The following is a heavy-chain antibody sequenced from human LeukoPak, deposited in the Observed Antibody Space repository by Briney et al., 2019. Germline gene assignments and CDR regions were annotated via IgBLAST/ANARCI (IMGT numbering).Heavy chain of an antibody. V-gene: IGHV1-69*13. CDR3: ASNYDSSGYYRW. CDR1: GGTFSSYA. D-gene: IGHD3-22*01. Sequence: SVKVSCKASGGTFSSYAISWVRQAPGQGLKWMGGIIPIFGTANYAQKFQGRVTITADESTSTAYMELSSLRSEDTAVYYCASNYDSSGYYRWWGQGTLVTVSS. CDR2: IIPIFGTA. J-gene: IGHJ4*02.